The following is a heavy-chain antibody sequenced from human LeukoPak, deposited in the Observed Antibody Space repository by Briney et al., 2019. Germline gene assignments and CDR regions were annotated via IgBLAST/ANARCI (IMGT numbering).Heavy chain of an antibody. V-gene: IGHV3-21*01. D-gene: IGHD3-22*01. Sequence: GGSLRLSCAASGFTFSSYSMNWVRQAPGKGLEWVSSISSSSSYIYYADSVKGRFTISRDNAKNSLYLQMNSLRAEDTAVYYCATEPRKRSKYYYDSSGAPGDYWGQGTLVTVSS. CDR2: ISSSSSYI. CDR1: GFTFSSYS. J-gene: IGHJ4*02. CDR3: ATEPRKRSKYYYDSSGAPGDY.